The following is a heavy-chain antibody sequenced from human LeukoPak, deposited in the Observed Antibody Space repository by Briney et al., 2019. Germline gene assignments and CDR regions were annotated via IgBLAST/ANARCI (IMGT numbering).Heavy chain of an antibody. D-gene: IGHD2-21*01. V-gene: IGHV4-4*07. J-gene: IGHJ4*02. CDR3: ARDPNSAL. Sequence: SETLSLTCTVSGGSISSYYWSWIRQPAGKGLEWIGRMYTSGGTNYNYNPSLKSRVTMSVGTSKNQFSLKLSSVTAADTAVYYCARDPNSALWGQGTLVTVSS. CDR1: GGSISSYY. CDR2: MYTSGGT.